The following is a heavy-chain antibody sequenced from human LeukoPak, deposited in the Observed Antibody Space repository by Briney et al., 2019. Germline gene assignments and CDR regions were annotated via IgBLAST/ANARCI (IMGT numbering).Heavy chain of an antibody. CDR1: GYTFTGYY. Sequence: ASVKVSCKASGYTFTGYYMHWVRQAPGKGLEWMGWINPNSGGTNYAQKFQGRVTMTRDTSISTAYMELSRLTSDDTAVYYCARDFWSGSAHFDYWGQGTLVTVSS. D-gene: IGHD3-3*01. CDR3: ARDFWSGSAHFDY. V-gene: IGHV1-2*02. CDR2: INPNSGGT. J-gene: IGHJ4*02.